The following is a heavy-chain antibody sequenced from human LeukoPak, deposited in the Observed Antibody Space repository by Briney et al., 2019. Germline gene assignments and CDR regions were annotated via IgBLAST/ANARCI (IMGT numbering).Heavy chain of an antibody. CDR2: IYHSGST. V-gene: IGHV4-30-2*01. J-gene: IGHJ4*02. Sequence: SQTLSLTCTVSGGSISSGGYYWSWIRQPPGKGLEWIGYIYHSGSTYYNPSLKSRVTISVDRSKNQFSLKLSSVTAADTAVYYCARGGWLLIASLDYWGQGTLVTVSS. D-gene: IGHD3-22*01. CDR1: GGSISSGGYY. CDR3: ARGGWLLIASLDY.